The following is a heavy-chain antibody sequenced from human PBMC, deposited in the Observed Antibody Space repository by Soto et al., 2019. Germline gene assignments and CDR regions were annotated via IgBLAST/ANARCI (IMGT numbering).Heavy chain of an antibody. CDR1: GFTFSTYG. D-gene: IGHD1-26*01. CDR3: ARDGIVGATFYGMDV. J-gene: IGHJ6*02. V-gene: IGHV3-33*01. CDR2: IWSDGSLK. Sequence: QVQVVESGGGVVQPGGSLRLSCAASGFTFSTYGMHWVRQAPGKGLAWVAIIWSDGSLKYYADSVKGRFTISRDNSENTLYLQMNNLRAEDTAVYYCARDGIVGATFYGMDVWGQGTTVTVSS.